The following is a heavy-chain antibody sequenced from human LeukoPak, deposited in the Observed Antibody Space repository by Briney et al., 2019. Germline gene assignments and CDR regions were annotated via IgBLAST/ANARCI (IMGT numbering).Heavy chain of an antibody. CDR1: GFTFSDYY. D-gene: IGHD6-19*01. V-gene: IGHV3-11*01. CDR3: ARISSGTLQSFDY. Sequence: KPGGSLRLSCAASGFTFSDYYMSWIRQAPGKGLEWVSYISSSGSTIYYADSVEGRFTISRDNAKNSLYLQMNSLRAEDTAVYYCARISSGTLQSFDYWGQGTLVTVSS. J-gene: IGHJ4*02. CDR2: ISSSGSTI.